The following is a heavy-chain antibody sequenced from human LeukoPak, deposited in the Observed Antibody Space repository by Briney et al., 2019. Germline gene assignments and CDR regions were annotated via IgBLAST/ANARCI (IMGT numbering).Heavy chain of an antibody. CDR2: IYHSGST. CDR1: SGSISSGSYS. CDR3: ARDSGIYGMDV. Sequence: PSETLSLTCAVSSGSISSGSYSWSWIRQPPGKGLEWIGYIYHSGSTYYNPSLKSRVIISVDRSKNQFSLKLSSVTAADTAVYYCARDSGIYGMDVWGQGTTVTVSS. J-gene: IGHJ6*02. V-gene: IGHV4-30-2*01.